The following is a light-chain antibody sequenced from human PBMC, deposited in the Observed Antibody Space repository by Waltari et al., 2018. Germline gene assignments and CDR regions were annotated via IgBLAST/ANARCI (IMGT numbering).Light chain of an antibody. V-gene: IGKV3-20*01. J-gene: IGKJ1*01. Sequence: EVVLTQSPGTLSLSPGERATLSCRASQSIGKYLVWYQQRPGQAPRLLISAASTRATGIPDRFSGSGYGTDFSLTISRLEPEDFAVYYCQNHERLPATFGQGTKVEIK. CDR2: AAS. CDR1: QSIGKY. CDR3: QNHERLPAT.